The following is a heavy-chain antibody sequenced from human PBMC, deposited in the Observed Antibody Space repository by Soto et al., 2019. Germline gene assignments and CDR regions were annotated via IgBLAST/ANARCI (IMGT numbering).Heavy chain of an antibody. CDR1: GFIFSSYA. Sequence: GSLRLSCAASGFIFSSYAMSWVRQAPGKGLEWVSAISGSGGTTYYADSVKGRFTISRDNSNNRLYLQMNILRAEDTAVYYCAKDVLTSPRAFDICGQGTMVIVSS. V-gene: IGHV3-23*01. J-gene: IGHJ3*02. CDR2: ISGSGGTT. CDR3: AKDVLTSPRAFDI. D-gene: IGHD3-16*01.